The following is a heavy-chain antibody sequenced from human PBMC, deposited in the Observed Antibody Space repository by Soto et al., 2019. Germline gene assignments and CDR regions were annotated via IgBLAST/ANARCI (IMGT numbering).Heavy chain of an antibody. CDR3: AKGRSGYYDTFDY. CDR1: GFTFSSYS. Sequence: GGPLRLSCAASGFTFSSYSIYWVRQAPGKGLEWVSGISGSGSGTYYADSVKGRFTISRDNSKNTLYLLMSSLRDEDAAVYYCAKGRSGYYDTFDYWGQGTLVTVSS. CDR2: ISGSGSGT. J-gene: IGHJ4*02. V-gene: IGHV3-23*01. D-gene: IGHD3-22*01.